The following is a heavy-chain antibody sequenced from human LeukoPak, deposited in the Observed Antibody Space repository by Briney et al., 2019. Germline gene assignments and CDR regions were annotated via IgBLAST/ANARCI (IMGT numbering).Heavy chain of an antibody. V-gene: IGHV3-23*01. CDR3: AKYPTKVHARSPIDY. D-gene: IGHD1-1*01. CDR2: ISGSGGST. J-gene: IGHJ4*02. Sequence: PGGSLRLSCAASGFTFSSYAMSWVRQAPGKGLEWVPAISGSGGSTYYADSVKGRFTISRDNSKNTLYLQMNSLRAEDTAVYYCAKYPTKVHARSPIDYWGQGTLVTVSS. CDR1: GFTFSSYA.